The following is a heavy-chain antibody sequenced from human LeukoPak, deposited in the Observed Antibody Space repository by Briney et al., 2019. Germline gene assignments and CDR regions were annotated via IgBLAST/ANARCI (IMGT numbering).Heavy chain of an antibody. CDR3: AKGHSSSFRYFDY. D-gene: IGHD6-6*01. CDR1: GFIFTDYA. J-gene: IGHJ4*02. CDR2: VSYDGRNE. Sequence: GRSLRLSCAASGFIFTDYAMHWVRQAPGKGLEWVALVSYDGRNENYADSVKGRFTISRDNSKNTLYLQMNSLRAEDTAVYYCAKGHSSSFRYFDYWGQGTLVTVSS. V-gene: IGHV3-30*04.